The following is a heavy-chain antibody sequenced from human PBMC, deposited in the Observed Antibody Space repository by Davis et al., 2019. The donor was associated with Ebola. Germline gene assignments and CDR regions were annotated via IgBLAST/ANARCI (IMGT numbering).Heavy chain of an antibody. V-gene: IGHV1-69*02. Sequence: AASVKVSCKAPGGTLSNYTIHWVRQAPGQGLEWMGRIVPVLNVANYAQNFQGRVTLTADKSTSTAYLELNNLRSKDTAVYYCARSVLITPDDYWGQGTLVTVSS. CDR1: GGTLSNYT. CDR3: ARSVLITPDDY. D-gene: IGHD3-22*01. J-gene: IGHJ4*02. CDR2: IVPVLNVA.